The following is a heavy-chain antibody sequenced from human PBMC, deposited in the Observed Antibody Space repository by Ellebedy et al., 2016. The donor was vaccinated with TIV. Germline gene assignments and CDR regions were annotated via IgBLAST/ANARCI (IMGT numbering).Heavy chain of an antibody. CDR3: ARDHSTGATGYFYGMDV. Sequence: GGSLRLSXAASGFTFSSYGMHWVRQAPGKGLEWVAVIWYDGSNKYYADSVKGRFTISRDNSKNTLYLQMNSLRGEDTAVYYCARDHSTGATGYFYGMDVWGQGTTVTVSS. CDR1: GFTFSSYG. V-gene: IGHV3-33*01. J-gene: IGHJ6*02. CDR2: IWYDGSNK. D-gene: IGHD6-13*01.